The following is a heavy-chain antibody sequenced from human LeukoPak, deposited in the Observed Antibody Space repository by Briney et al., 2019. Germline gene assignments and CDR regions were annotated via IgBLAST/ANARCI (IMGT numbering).Heavy chain of an antibody. CDR1: GFTFSKYS. D-gene: IGHD2-2*01. CDR3: ARDSTNFDF. Sequence: PGGSLRLSCAASGFTFSKYSMNWVRQAPGKGLEWVSSISSSSRQIDYADSLKGRFTISRDNAKNSLYLQMHSLRADDTAVYYCARDSTNFDFWGQGTLVTVLS. J-gene: IGHJ4*02. V-gene: IGHV3-21*01. CDR2: ISSSSRQI.